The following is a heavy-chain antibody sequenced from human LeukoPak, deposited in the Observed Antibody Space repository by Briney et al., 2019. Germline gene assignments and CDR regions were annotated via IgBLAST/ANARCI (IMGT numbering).Heavy chain of an antibody. CDR2: INHNGNVN. J-gene: IGHJ4*02. D-gene: IGHD4-23*01. CDR3: ARGWLAESMVVTPYNY. CDR1: GFTFSSYW. Sequence: QAGGSLRLSCAASGFTFSSYWMNWARQAPGKGLEWVASINHNGNVNYYVDSVKGRFTISRDNAKNSLYLQMSNLRAEDTAVYYCARGWLAESMVVTPYNYWGQGTLVTVSS. V-gene: IGHV3-7*03.